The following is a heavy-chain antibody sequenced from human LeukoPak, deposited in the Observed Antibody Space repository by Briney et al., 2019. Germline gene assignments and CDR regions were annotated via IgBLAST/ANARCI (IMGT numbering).Heavy chain of an antibody. CDR1: GASVSSASY. CDR2: IYNGVNT. V-gene: IGHV4-61*01. CDR3: ARSRAFNSGAFDP. Sequence: PSETLSLTCAVSGASVSSASYWTWIRQPSGKGVEWIAHIYNGVNTNYNPSLKSRVTISVDTSKNQFSLRLNSVTAADTAVYYCARSRAFNSGAFDPWGQGSLVTVSS. J-gene: IGHJ5*02. D-gene: IGHD1-26*01.